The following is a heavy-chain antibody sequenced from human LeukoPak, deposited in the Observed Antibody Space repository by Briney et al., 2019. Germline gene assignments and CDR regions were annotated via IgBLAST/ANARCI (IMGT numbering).Heavy chain of an antibody. Sequence: GGSLRLSCAASGFTFSNYAMTWVREAPGKGLEWVSTISGGGDSTYYADSVGGRFTISRDDSKSTLYRQMNSLRAEDTAVYYCAKTPDYCTNGVCYTLHYFDYWGQGTLVTVSS. D-gene: IGHD2-8*01. CDR2: ISGGGDST. V-gene: IGHV3-23*01. CDR1: GFTFSNYA. J-gene: IGHJ4*02. CDR3: AKTPDYCTNGVCYTLHYFDY.